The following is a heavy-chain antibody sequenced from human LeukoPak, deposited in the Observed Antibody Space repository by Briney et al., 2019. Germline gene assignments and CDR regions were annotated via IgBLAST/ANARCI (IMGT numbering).Heavy chain of an antibody. J-gene: IGHJ5*02. CDR3: ARKIAAAGTENWFDP. CDR2: INHSGST. D-gene: IGHD6-13*01. V-gene: IGHV4-34*01. Sequence: SETLSLTCAVYGGSFSGYYWSWIRQPPGKGLEWIGEINHSGSTNYNPSLKSRVAISVDTSKNQFSLKLSSVTAADTAVYYCARKIAAAGTENWFDPWGQGTLVTVSS. CDR1: GGSFSGYY.